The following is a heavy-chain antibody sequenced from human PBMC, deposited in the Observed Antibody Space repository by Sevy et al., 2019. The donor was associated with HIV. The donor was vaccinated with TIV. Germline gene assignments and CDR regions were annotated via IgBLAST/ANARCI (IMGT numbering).Heavy chain of an antibody. D-gene: IGHD2-2*01. J-gene: IGHJ6*02. V-gene: IGHV3-9*01. CDR3: EKDIFGRVPAANAHFYYYYYGMDV. Sequence: GGSLRLSCAASGFTFDDYAMHWVRQAPGKGLEWVSGISWNSGSIGYADSVKGRFTISRDNSKNSLYLQRNSLRAEDKALYYCEKDIFGRVPAANAHFYYYYYGMDVWGQGTTVTVSS. CDR1: GFTFDDYA. CDR2: ISWNSGSI.